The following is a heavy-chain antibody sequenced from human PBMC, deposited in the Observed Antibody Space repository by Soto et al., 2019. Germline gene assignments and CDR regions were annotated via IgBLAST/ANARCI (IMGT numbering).Heavy chain of an antibody. CDR2: IKSKTDGGTT. CDR1: GFTFSNAW. Sequence: GGSLRLSCAASGFTFSNAWMNWVRQAPGKGLEWVGRIKSKTDGGTTDYAAPVKGRFTISRDDSKNTLYLQMNSLKTEDTAVYYCTTDITMVRGVIISSSYYGMDVWGQGTTVTVSS. V-gene: IGHV3-15*07. D-gene: IGHD3-10*01. CDR3: TTDITMVRGVIISSSYYGMDV. J-gene: IGHJ6*02.